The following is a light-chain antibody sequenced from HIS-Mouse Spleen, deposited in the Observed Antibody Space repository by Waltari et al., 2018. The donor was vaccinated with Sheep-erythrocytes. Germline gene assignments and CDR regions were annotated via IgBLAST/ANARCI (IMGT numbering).Light chain of an antibody. CDR3: QQRSNWPKT. CDR1: QSVSSY. Sequence: EIVLTQSPATLSLSPGESATLSCRASQSVSSYLAWYQQKPGQAPRLLIYDASNRATGIPARFSGGGSGTDFTLTISSLEPEDFAVYYCQQRSNWPKTFGQGTKVEIK. J-gene: IGKJ1*01. CDR2: DAS. V-gene: IGKV3-11*01.